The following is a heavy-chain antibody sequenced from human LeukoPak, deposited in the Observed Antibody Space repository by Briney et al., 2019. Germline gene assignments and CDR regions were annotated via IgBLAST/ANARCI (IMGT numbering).Heavy chain of an antibody. Sequence: SETLSLTCTVSGVSISSSSYDWGWIRRPPGKGLEWIGIIYYRGSTSYNPSLTSRVTISVDTSKNQFSLKLSSVTAADTAVYYCARRSAQRGFYNFDYWGQGTLVTVSS. J-gene: IGHJ4*02. D-gene: IGHD3-3*01. CDR1: GVSISSSSYD. V-gene: IGHV4-39*01. CDR3: ARRSAQRGFYNFDY. CDR2: IYYRGST.